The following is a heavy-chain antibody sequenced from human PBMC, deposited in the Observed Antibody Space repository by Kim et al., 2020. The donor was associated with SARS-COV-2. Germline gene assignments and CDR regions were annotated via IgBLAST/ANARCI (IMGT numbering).Heavy chain of an antibody. CDR3: AKDVDYYDGNDYK. J-gene: IGHJ4*02. D-gene: IGHD3-22*01. V-gene: IGHV3-30*18. CDR2: ISFDGSDE. CDR1: GFTFSSYG. Sequence: GGSLRLSCAASGFTFSSYGMHWVRQAPGKGLEWVALISFDGSDEYYADSVKGRFTISRDDSKNTLYLQLNSLRAEDTAMYYCAKDVDYYDGNDYKWGQGT.